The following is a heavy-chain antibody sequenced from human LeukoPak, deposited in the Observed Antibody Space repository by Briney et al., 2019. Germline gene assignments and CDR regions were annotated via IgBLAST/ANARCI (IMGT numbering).Heavy chain of an antibody. CDR3: ARHGYYDSSGEAFDI. J-gene: IGHJ3*02. V-gene: IGHV4-38-2*01. Sequence: SETQSLTCAVSGYSISSGYYRGWIRQPPGKGLEWIGSIYHSGSTYYNPSLKSRVTISVDTSKNQFSLKLSSVTAADTAVYYCARHGYYDSSGEAFDIWGQGTMVTVSS. D-gene: IGHD3-22*01. CDR1: GYSISSGYY. CDR2: IYHSGST.